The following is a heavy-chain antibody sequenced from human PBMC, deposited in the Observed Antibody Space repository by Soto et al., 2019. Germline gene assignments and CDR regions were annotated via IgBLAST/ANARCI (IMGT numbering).Heavy chain of an antibody. J-gene: IGHJ5*02. CDR1: GGSISSYY. CDR3: ARGGYSYGGSPQSVNWFDP. CDR2: IYYSGST. Sequence: SETLSLACTVSGGSISSYYWSWIRQPPGKGLEWIGYIYYSGSTNYNPSLKSRVTISVDTSKNQFSLKLSSVTAADTAVYYCARGGYSYGGSPQSVNWFDPWGQGTLVTVSS. D-gene: IGHD5-18*01. V-gene: IGHV4-59*01.